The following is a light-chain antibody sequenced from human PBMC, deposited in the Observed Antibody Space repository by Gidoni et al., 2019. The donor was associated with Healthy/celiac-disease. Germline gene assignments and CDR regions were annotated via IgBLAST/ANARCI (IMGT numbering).Light chain of an antibody. CDR2: EVS. J-gene: IGLJ2*01. V-gene: IGLV2-14*01. CDR1: SSDVGGYNY. CDR3: SSYTSSSTLL. Sequence: QSALTQPASVSGSPGQSITISCTGTSSDVGGYNYVSWYQQHPGKAPKLMIYEVSNRPSGVPDRFSGSKSGNTASLTISGLQAEDEADYHCSSYTSSSTLLFGGGTKLTVL.